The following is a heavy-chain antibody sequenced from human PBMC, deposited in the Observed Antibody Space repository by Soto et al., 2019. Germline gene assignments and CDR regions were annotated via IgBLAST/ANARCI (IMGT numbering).Heavy chain of an antibody. CDR2: INAGNGNT. D-gene: IGHD6-6*01. V-gene: IGHV1-3*01. CDR1: GYTFTSYA. Sequence: ASVKVSCKASGYTFTSYAMHWVRQAPGQRLEWMGWINAGNGNTKYSQKFQGRVTITRDTSASTAYMELSSLRSEDTAVYYCARGLQTLVPIDYWGQGTLVTVSS. J-gene: IGHJ4*02. CDR3: ARGLQTLVPIDY.